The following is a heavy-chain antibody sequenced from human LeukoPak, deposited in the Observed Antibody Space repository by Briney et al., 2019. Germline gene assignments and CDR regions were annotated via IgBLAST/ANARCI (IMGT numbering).Heavy chain of an antibody. CDR1: GGSISSSNW. J-gene: IGHJ4*02. CDR3: ARLLDFRTSWGSPYFDY. D-gene: IGHD7-27*01. V-gene: IGHV4-4*02. CDR2: IYHSGST. Sequence: PSGTLSLTCAVSGGSISSSNWWSWVRQPPGKGLEWIGEIYHSGSTNYNPSLKSRVTISVDKSKNQFSLKLSSVTAADTAVYYCARLLDFRTSWGSPYFDYWGQGTLVTVSS.